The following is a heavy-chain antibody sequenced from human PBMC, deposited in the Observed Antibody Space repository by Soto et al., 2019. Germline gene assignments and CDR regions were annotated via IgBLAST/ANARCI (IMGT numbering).Heavy chain of an antibody. CDR1: GGTFSSYT. Sequence: QVQLVQSGAEVKKPGSSVKVSCKASGGTFSSYTISWVRQAPGQGLEWMGRIIPILGIANYAQKFQGRVTITADKSTSTAYMELSSLRSEDTAVYYCARGGCSGGSCYGNFYYWGQGTLVTVSS. J-gene: IGHJ4*02. CDR3: ARGGCSGGSCYGNFYY. CDR2: IIPILGIA. V-gene: IGHV1-69*04. D-gene: IGHD2-15*01.